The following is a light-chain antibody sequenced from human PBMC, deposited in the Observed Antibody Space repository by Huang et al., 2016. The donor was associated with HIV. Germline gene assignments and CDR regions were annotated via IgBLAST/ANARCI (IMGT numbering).Light chain of an antibody. CDR3: QQYADIPT. CDR2: WAS. V-gene: IGKV4-1*01. CDR1: QSVFFSSTNKNH. J-gene: IGKJ4*01. Sequence: DIVMTQSPDSLAVSLGERATINCKSSQSVFFSSTNKNHLAWYQQKPGQPPRLLIYWASTLESGVPDRVSGSGSETDFTLTINSLQAEDVAVYHCQQYADIPTFGGGTKVEIK.